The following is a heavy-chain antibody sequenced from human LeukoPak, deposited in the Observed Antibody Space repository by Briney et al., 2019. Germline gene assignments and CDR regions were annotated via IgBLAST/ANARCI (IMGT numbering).Heavy chain of an antibody. CDR3: ARDPGNWSDQAY. CDR2: ISSSSSYI. J-gene: IGHJ4*02. Sequence: GGSLRLSCAASGFTFSSYSMNWVRQAPGKGLEWVSSISSSSSYIYYADSVKGRFTISRDNAKNSLYLQMNSLRAEDTAVYYCARDPGNWSDQAYWGQGTLVTVSS. V-gene: IGHV3-21*01. D-gene: IGHD1-20*01. CDR1: GFTFSSYS.